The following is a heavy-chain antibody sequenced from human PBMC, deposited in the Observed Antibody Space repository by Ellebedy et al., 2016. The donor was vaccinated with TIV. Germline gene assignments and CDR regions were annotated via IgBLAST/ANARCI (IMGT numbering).Heavy chain of an antibody. D-gene: IGHD2-8*02. CDR3: AREARGTGGFDP. CDR1: GYTFTNYY. V-gene: IGHV1-46*01. Sequence: AASVKVSCKASGYTFTNYYIHWVRQAPGQGLEWMGIIDPSDGVTNYPQKSQGRVTMTRDTSTSTLYMQLISLRSEDTAVYYCAREARGTGGFDPWGQGTLVTVSS. J-gene: IGHJ5*02. CDR2: IDPSDGVT.